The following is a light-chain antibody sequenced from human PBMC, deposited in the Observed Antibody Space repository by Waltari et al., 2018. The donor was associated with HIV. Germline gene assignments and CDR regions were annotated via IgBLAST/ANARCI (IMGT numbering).Light chain of an antibody. Sequence: QSVLTQPPSVSGAPGQRVTIPCTGSRSNIGAGFEVPRYQQLPGTAPKLLVYDNTNRPSGVPDRFSGSKSGTSASLGITGLQSEDEADYYCQSYDSSLRGILFGGGTKLTVL. CDR3: QSYDSSLRGIL. J-gene: IGLJ2*01. V-gene: IGLV1-40*01. CDR1: RSNIGAGFE. CDR2: DNT.